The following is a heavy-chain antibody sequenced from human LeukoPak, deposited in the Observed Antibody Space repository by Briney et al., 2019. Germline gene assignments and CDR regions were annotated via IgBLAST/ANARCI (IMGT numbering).Heavy chain of an antibody. J-gene: IGHJ4*02. V-gene: IGHV4-30-2*01. CDR1: GGSISSGGYS. D-gene: IGHD4-17*01. Sequence: PSQTLSLTCAVSGGSISSGGYSWSWIRQPPGKGLEWIGYIYHSGSTYYNPSLKSRVTISVDTSKNQFSLKLSSVTAADTAVYYCARDLADYGVDYWGQGTLVTVSS. CDR2: IYHSGST. CDR3: ARDLADYGVDY.